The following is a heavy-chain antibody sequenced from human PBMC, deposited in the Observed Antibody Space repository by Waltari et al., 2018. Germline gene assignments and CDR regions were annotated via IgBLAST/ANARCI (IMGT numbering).Heavy chain of an antibody. CDR2: IKEDGSEK. Sequence: EVQLVESGGDLVQPGGSLRLSCAASGFTFSNYWMTWVRQAPGKGLEWVAHIKEDGSEKYYVDSVKGRFTISRDNAKNSLYLQMNSLRVEDTAVYYCARAKNWVTYWGQGTLVTVSS. CDR1: GFTFSNYW. V-gene: IGHV3-7*04. D-gene: IGHD7-27*01. J-gene: IGHJ4*02. CDR3: ARAKNWVTY.